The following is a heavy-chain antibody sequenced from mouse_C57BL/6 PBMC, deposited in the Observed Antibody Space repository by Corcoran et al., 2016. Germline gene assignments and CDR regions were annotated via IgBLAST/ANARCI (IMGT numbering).Heavy chain of an antibody. V-gene: IGHV1-84*01. CDR3: VRQQIYYGNPYAMDY. D-gene: IGHD2-1*01. J-gene: IGHJ4*01. Sequence: QIQLQLAGPEMVKPGASVKISCKASGYTFTDFYINWVKQRPGQGLEWIGWIYPGSGNTKYNEKFKGKATLTVDTSSSTAYMQLSSLTSEDSAVYFCVRQQIYYGNPYAMDYWGQGTAVTVSS. CDR1: GYTFTDFY. CDR2: IYPGSGNT.